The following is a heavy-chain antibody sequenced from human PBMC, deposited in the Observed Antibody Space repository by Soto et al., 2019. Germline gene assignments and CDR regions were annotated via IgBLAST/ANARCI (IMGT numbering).Heavy chain of an antibody. CDR2: INPSGGST. CDR3: ARDIAAAATTYYYYGMDV. J-gene: IGHJ6*02. V-gene: IGHV1-46*01. CDR1: GYTFTSYY. D-gene: IGHD6-13*01. Sequence: QVQLVQSGAEVKKPGASVKVSCKASGYTFTSYYMHWVRHAPGQGLEWMGIINPSGGSTSYAQKFQGRVTMTRDTSTSTVYMELSSLRSEDTAVYYCARDIAAAATTYYYYGMDVWGQGTTVTVSS.